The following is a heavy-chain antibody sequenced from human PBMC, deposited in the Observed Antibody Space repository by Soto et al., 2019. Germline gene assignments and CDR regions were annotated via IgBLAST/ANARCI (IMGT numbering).Heavy chain of an antibody. V-gene: IGHV5-51*01. CDR2: IYPGDTNT. CDR3: ARPGRDDY. CDR1: GYTFTSFL. J-gene: IGHJ4*01. Sequence: GESLKISCQGSGYTFTSFLFGWVRQMPVKGLEWMGIIYPGDTNTRNNTTFKDQIIITADRSISTAFLQWSSLKASDTAIYYCARPGRDDY.